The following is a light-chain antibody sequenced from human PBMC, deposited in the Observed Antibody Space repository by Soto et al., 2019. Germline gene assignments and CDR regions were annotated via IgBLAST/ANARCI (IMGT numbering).Light chain of an antibody. CDR1: QSISSC. CDR2: KAS. CDR3: QHYNSYSEA. J-gene: IGKJ1*01. Sequence: DIQMTQSPSTLSASVGDRVTITCRTSQSISSCLAWYQQKPGKAPKLLIYKASTLKSGVPSRFSSSGSGTEFTLTISSLQPDDFATYYCQHYNSYSEAFGQGTKVDIK. V-gene: IGKV1-5*03.